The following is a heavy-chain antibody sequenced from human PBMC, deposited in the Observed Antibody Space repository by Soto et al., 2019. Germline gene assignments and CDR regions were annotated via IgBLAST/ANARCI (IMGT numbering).Heavy chain of an antibody. V-gene: IGHV3-23*01. CDR1: GFTFSSYA. D-gene: IGHD3-3*01. Sequence: GGSLRLSCAASGFTFSSYAMSWVRQAPGKGLEWVSAISGSGGSTYYADSVKGRFTISRDNSKNTLYLQMNSLRAEDTAVYYCAKGIYRSGYSLYFDLWGRGTLVTVSS. J-gene: IGHJ2*01. CDR2: ISGSGGST. CDR3: AKGIYRSGYSLYFDL.